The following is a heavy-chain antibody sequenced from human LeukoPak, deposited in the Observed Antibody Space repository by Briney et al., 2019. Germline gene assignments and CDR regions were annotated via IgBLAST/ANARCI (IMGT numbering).Heavy chain of an antibody. CDR2: ISGSGGNT. Sequence: GGSLRLSCAASGFTFSSYAMSWVRQAPGKGLEWVSAISGSGGNTYYADSVKGRFTISRDNSKNTLYLQMNSLRAEDTAVYYCARTLSVVAATLGYDAFDIWGQGTMVTVSS. V-gene: IGHV3-23*01. CDR3: ARTLSVVAATLGYDAFDI. J-gene: IGHJ3*02. D-gene: IGHD2-15*01. CDR1: GFTFSSYA.